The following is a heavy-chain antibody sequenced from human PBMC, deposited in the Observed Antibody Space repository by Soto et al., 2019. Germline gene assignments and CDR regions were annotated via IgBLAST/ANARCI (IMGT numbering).Heavy chain of an antibody. D-gene: IGHD2-15*01. CDR3: ARYQGYCSGGSCYVAGY. Sequence: EVQLVESGGGLVQPGGSLRLSCAASGFTFSTYWMHWVRQAPGKGLVWVSRINSDGSTTDYADSVRGRFTLSRDNAKNTLYLQMNSLRAEDTAVYYCARYQGYCSGGSCYVAGYWGQGPLVTVSS. CDR2: INSDGSTT. CDR1: GFTFSTYW. V-gene: IGHV3-74*01. J-gene: IGHJ4*02.